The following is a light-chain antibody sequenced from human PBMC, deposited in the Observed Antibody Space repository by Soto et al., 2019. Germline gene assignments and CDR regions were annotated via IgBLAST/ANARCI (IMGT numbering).Light chain of an antibody. J-gene: IGKJ1*01. CDR1: QTISSW. Sequence: DIQMTQSPSPLSGFVGDRVTITCRASQTISSWLAWYQQKPGKAPKLLIYKASTLKSGVPSRFSGSGSGTEFTLTISSLQPDDFATYYCQHYNSYSEAFGQGTKVDIK. CDR3: QHYNSYSEA. V-gene: IGKV1-5*03. CDR2: KAS.